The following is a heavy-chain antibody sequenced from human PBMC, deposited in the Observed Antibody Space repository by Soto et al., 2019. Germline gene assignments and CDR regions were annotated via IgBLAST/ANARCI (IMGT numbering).Heavy chain of an antibody. D-gene: IGHD2-21*02. CDR2: INPISGGT. V-gene: IGHV1-2*02. J-gene: IGHJ4*02. CDR1: GYTFTGYY. Sequence: ASVKVSCKASGYTFTGYYIHCVRQAPGQGLEWMGWINPISGGTNYAQKFQGRVTMTRDTSISTAYMELNRVNSDDTAVYYCSRAELTAPDYWGQGTLVTVSS. CDR3: SRAELTAPDY.